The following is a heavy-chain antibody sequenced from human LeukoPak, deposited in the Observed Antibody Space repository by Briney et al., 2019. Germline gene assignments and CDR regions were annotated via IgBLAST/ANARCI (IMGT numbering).Heavy chain of an antibody. CDR2: ISGGGGST. V-gene: IGHV3-23*01. D-gene: IGHD3-16*01. CDR1: GFTFTSYS. Sequence: GGSLRLSCAASGFTFTSYSMNWVRQAPGKGLEWVSTISGGGGSTYYADSVKGRFTISRDNSKNTLYLQVNSLRAEDTAVYYCARDAITFVMDVWGQGTTVTVSS. J-gene: IGHJ6*02. CDR3: ARDAITFVMDV.